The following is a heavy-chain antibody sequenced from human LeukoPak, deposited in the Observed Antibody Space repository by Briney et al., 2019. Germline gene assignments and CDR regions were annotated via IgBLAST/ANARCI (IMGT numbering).Heavy chain of an antibody. CDR1: GYTFTRYY. CDR3: ARTLRIAVAGKNCGMDV. J-gene: IGHJ6*02. D-gene: IGHD6-19*01. V-gene: IGHV1-2*02. CDR2: INPNSGGT. Sequence: GASVKVSCKASGYTFTRYYMHWVRQAPGQGLEWMGWINPNSGGTNYAQKFQGRVTMTRDTSISTAYMELSRLRSDDTAVYYCARTLRIAVAGKNCGMDVWGQGTTVTVSS.